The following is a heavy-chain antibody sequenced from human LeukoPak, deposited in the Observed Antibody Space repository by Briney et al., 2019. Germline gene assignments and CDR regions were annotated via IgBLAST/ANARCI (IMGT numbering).Heavy chain of an antibody. CDR2: ISGSGGST. V-gene: IGHV3-23*01. Sequence: PGGSLRLSCVASGFTFSSYGMSWVRQAPGKGLEWVSTISGSGGSTYYADSVKGRFTISRGNSKNTLYLQMNSLRAEDTAVYYCAGGLGYYDSRGYFGYWGQGTLVTVSS. CDR3: AGGLGYYDSRGYFGY. J-gene: IGHJ4*02. D-gene: IGHD3-22*01. CDR1: GFTFSSYG.